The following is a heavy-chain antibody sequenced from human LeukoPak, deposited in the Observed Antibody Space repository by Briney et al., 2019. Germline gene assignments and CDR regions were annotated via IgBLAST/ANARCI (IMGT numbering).Heavy chain of an antibody. CDR2: IHTSGST. J-gene: IGHJ4*02. CDR3: ARVICSGGSCRFDY. CDR1: GGSISSYY. V-gene: IGHV4-4*07. Sequence: PSETLSLTCTVSGGSISSYYWNRIRQPAGKGLEWIGRIHTSGSTNYNPSLKSRVTMSIDTSKNQFSLKLSSVTAADTAVYYCARVICSGGSCRFDYWGQGTLVTVSS. D-gene: IGHD2-15*01.